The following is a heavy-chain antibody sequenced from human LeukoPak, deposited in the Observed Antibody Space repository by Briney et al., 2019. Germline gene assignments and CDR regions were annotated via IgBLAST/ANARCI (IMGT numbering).Heavy chain of an antibody. V-gene: IGHV3-30*18. CDR2: ISYDGTNK. CDR3: AKADSYGSGSYYLLDY. CDR1: GFTFSSYG. J-gene: IGHJ4*02. Sequence: PGGSLRLSCAASGFTFSSYGMHWVRQAPGKGLEWVAVISYDGTNKYYADSVKDRFTISRDNSKNTLYLQMNSLRAEDTAVYYCAKADSYGSGSYYLLDYWGQGTLVTVSS. D-gene: IGHD3-10*01.